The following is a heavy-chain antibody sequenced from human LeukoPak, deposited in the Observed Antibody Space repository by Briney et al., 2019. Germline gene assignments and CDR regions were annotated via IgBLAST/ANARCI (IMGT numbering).Heavy chain of an antibody. V-gene: IGHV4-39*01. CDR1: GGSISSSSYS. CDR2: IYYSGST. D-gene: IGHD3-22*01. J-gene: IGHJ4*02. Sequence: SETLSLTCTVSGGSISSSSYSWGWIRQPPGKGLEWIGSIYYSGSTYYNPSLKSRVTISVDTSKNQFSLKLSSVTAADTAVYYCAGLYDSGGYFDYWGQGTLVTVSS. CDR3: AGLYDSGGYFDY.